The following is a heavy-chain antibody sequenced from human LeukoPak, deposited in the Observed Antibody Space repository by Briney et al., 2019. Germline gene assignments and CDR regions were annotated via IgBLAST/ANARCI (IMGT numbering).Heavy chain of an antibody. V-gene: IGHV1-18*01. Sequence: VASVKVSCKASGYTFTNYGISWVRHAPGQGLEWMGWISAYNGNTNYAQNLQGRVTMTTDTSTSTAYMELRSLRSDDTAVYYCAREVPYDSSRYYQPFDYWGQGTLVTVSS. CDR2: ISAYNGNT. CDR3: AREVPYDSSRYYQPFDY. CDR1: GYTFTNYG. D-gene: IGHD3-22*01. J-gene: IGHJ4*02.